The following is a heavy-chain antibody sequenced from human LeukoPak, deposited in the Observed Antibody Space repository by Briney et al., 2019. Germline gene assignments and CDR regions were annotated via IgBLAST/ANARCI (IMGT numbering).Heavy chain of an antibody. Sequence: SQTLSLTCAISGDSVSSNSAAWNWIRQSPSSGLEWLGRTYYRSKWCTEYAVSVKSRITINPDTSKNLFSLRLSSVNPEDTAVYYCARLGSGSNYWGQGTLVTVSS. CDR2: TYYRSKWCT. J-gene: IGHJ4*02. V-gene: IGHV6-1*01. CDR1: GDSVSSNSAA. D-gene: IGHD3-10*01. CDR3: ARLGSGSNY.